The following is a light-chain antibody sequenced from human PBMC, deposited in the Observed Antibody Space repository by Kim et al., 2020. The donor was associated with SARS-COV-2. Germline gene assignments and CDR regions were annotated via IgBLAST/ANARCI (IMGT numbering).Light chain of an antibody. CDR3: QQYNNWPLPCT. CDR2: RTS. CDR1: QTFGTN. Sequence: YPGESATLSCRASQTFGTNLAWYQQKPGQAPSLLIYRTSTRATGVPARFSGSGSGTEFTLTISSLQSDDFATYYCQQYNNWPLPCTFGQGTKLEI. V-gene: IGKV3-15*01. J-gene: IGKJ2*02.